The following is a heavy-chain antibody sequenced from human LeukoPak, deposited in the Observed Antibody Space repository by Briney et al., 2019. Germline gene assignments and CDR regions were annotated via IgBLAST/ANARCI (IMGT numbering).Heavy chain of an antibody. D-gene: IGHD3-22*01. CDR2: IYTSGST. V-gene: IGHV4-61*02. Sequence: SETLSLTCTVSGGSISSGSYYWSWIRQPAGKGLEWIGRIYTSGSTNYNPSLKSRVTISVDTSKNQFSLKLSPVTAADTAVHYCARGYYYDSSGIDYWGQGTLVTVSS. CDR3: ARGYYYDSSGIDY. J-gene: IGHJ4*02. CDR1: GGSISSGSYY.